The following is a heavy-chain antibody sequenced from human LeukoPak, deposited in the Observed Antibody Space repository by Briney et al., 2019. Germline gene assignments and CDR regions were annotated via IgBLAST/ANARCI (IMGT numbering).Heavy chain of an antibody. CDR2: ISYDGSNK. CDR1: GFTFSSYA. V-gene: IGHV3-30-3*01. Sequence: QPGGSLRLSCAASGFTFSSYAMHWVRQAPGKGLEWVAVISYDGSNKYHADSVKGRFTISRDNSKNTLYLQMNSLRAEDTAVYYCARDGKRWLQLYYFDYWGQGTLVTVSS. J-gene: IGHJ4*02. D-gene: IGHD5-24*01. CDR3: ARDGKRWLQLYYFDY.